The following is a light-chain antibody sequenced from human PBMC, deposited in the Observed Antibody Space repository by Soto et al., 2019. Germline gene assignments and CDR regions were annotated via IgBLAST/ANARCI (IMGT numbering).Light chain of an antibody. CDR2: SNN. CDR3: ATWDASLNGYV. Sequence: QSALTQPPSASGTPGQRVTISCSGRSPNIGANPVNWYQQLPGTAPKLLIYSNNQRPSGVPDRFSGSKSGTSASLAISGLQSEDEADYYCATWDASLNGYVFGTGTKVTVL. CDR1: SPNIGANP. V-gene: IGLV1-44*01. J-gene: IGLJ1*01.